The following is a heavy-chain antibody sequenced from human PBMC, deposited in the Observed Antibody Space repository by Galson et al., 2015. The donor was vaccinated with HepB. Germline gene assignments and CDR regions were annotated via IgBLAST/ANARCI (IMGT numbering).Heavy chain of an antibody. CDR3: ARSIGAFDI. Sequence: SLRLSCAASGFTFSSYGMHWVRQAPGKGLEWVAVISYDGSNKYYADSVKGRFTISRDNSKNTLCLQMNSLRAEDTAVYYCARSIGAFDIWGQGTMVTVSS. CDR2: ISYDGSNK. J-gene: IGHJ3*02. CDR1: GFTFSSYG. V-gene: IGHV3-30*03.